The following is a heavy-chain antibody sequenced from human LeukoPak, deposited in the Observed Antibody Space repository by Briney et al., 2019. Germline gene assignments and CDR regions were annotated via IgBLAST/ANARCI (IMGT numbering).Heavy chain of an antibody. Sequence: GGSLRLSCAASGFSFSRYGMNWVRQAPGKGLEWVSSIDVGSYAYYADSVKGRFTISRDNAKNSPYLQMNSLRVEDTAVYYCASEGVVGAAAHFDYWGQGALVTVSS. CDR1: GFSFSRYG. D-gene: IGHD1-26*01. CDR2: IDVGSYA. J-gene: IGHJ4*02. V-gene: IGHV3-21*06. CDR3: ASEGVVGAAAHFDY.